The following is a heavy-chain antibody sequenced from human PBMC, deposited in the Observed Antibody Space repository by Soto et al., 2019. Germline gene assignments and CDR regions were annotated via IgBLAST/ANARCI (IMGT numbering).Heavy chain of an antibody. CDR3: AREGTIVGAADAFDI. J-gene: IGHJ3*02. CDR1: GYTFTSYG. Sequence: ASVKVSCKASGYTFTSYGISWVRQAPGQGLEWMGWISAYNGNTNYAQKLQGRVTMTTDTSTSTAYMELRSLRSDDTAVYCCAREGTIVGAADAFDIWGQGTMVTVSS. V-gene: IGHV1-18*01. CDR2: ISAYNGNT. D-gene: IGHD1-26*01.